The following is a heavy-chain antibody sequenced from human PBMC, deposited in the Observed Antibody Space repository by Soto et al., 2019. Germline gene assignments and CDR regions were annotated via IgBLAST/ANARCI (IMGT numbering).Heavy chain of an antibody. V-gene: IGHV1-2*02. J-gene: IGHJ6*02. CDR1: GYTFTGYY. D-gene: IGHD2-2*01. CDR2: INPNSGGT. Sequence: ASVKVSCKASGYTFTGYYMHWVRQAPGQGLEWMGWINPNSGGTNYAQKFQGRVTMTRDTSISTAYMELSRLRSDDTAVYYCARDGRSTGSPYYYYGMDVWGQGTTVTVPS. CDR3: ARDGRSTGSPYYYYGMDV.